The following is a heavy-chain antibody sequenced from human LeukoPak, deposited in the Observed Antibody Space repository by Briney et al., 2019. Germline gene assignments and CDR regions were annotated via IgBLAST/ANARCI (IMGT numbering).Heavy chain of an antibody. Sequence: GPGGSLRLSCAASGFTFDDYGMSWVRQAPGKGLEWVSGINWNGGSAGYADSVKGRFTISRDNAKNSLYLQMNSLRAEDTALYYCARDIAEANGAITMLRGVRLHRLTYFDYWGQGTLVTVSS. CDR3: ARDIAEANGAITMLRGVRLHRLTYFDY. J-gene: IGHJ4*02. CDR2: INWNGGSA. D-gene: IGHD3-10*01. CDR1: GFTFDDYG. V-gene: IGHV3-20*04.